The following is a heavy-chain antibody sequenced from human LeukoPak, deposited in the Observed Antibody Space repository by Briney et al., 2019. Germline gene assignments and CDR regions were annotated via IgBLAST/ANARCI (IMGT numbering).Heavy chain of an antibody. J-gene: IGHJ6*03. CDR3: AKDQVAYYGSGSYRTLGYYYMDV. Sequence: QSGGSLRLSCAASGLTVSKNYMSWVRQAPGKGLESVSVIYSGGSTYYADSVRGRFTISRDNSKNTLYLQMNSLRAEDTAVYYCAKDQVAYYGSGSYRTLGYYYMDVWGKGTTVTISS. CDR2: IYSGGST. V-gene: IGHV3-53*01. CDR1: GLTVSKNY. D-gene: IGHD3-10*01.